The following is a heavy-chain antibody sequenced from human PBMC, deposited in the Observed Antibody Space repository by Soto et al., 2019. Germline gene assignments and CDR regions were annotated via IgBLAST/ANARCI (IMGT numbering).Heavy chain of an antibody. CDR3: ARVPAYGDANWFDP. J-gene: IGHJ5*02. D-gene: IGHD4-17*01. CDR2: IGAYTGNT. V-gene: IGHV1-18*01. Sequence: ASVKVSCKASNYTFFTDGITWVRQAPGQGLEWMGWIGAYTGNTNYAQKFQGRVAMTTDTSTSTVYLDLRSLRSDDTAVYYCARVPAYGDANWFDPWGQGTLVTVSS. CDR1: NYTFFTDG.